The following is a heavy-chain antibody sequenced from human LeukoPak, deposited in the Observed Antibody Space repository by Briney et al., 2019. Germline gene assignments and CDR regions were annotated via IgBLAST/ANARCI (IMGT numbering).Heavy chain of an antibody. D-gene: IGHD2/OR15-2a*01. CDR1: GFTFSSYA. CDR3: VSFYETY. CDR2: INSDGSWT. J-gene: IGHJ4*02. V-gene: IGHV3-74*01. Sequence: PGGSLRLSCAASGFTFSSYAMHWVRQVPGKGLVWVSHINSDGSWTSYADSVKGRFTISKDNAKNTVYLQMNSLRAEDTAVYYCVSFYETYWGRGTLVTVSS.